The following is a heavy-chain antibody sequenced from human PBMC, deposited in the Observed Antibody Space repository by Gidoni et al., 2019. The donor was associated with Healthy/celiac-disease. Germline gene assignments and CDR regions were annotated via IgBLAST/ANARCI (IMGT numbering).Heavy chain of an antibody. CDR1: GFTFSNAW. CDR3: TTLLHCSGGSCYSD. Sequence: EVQLVESGGGLVKPGGSLRRSCAASGFTFSNAWMSWVRQAPGKGLGCVGRIKSKTDGGTTDYAAPVKGRFTISRDDSKNTLYLQMNSLKTEDTAVFYCTTLLHCSGGSCYSDWGQGTLVTVSS. CDR2: IKSKTDGGTT. J-gene: IGHJ4*02. V-gene: IGHV3-15*01. D-gene: IGHD2-15*01.